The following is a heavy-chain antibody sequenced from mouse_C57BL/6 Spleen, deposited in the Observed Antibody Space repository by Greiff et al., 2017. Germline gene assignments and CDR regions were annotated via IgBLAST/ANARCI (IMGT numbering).Heavy chain of an antibody. V-gene: IGHV1-80*01. CDR3: ARDSSGYDY. Sequence: VQLQLSGAELVKPGASVKISCKASGYAFSSSWMNWVKQRPGKGLEWIGQIYPGDGDTNYNGKFKGKATLTADKSSSTAYMQLSSLTSEDSAVYFCARDSSGYDYWGQGTTLTVSS. D-gene: IGHD3-2*02. CDR1: GYAFSSSW. CDR2: IYPGDGDT. J-gene: IGHJ2*01.